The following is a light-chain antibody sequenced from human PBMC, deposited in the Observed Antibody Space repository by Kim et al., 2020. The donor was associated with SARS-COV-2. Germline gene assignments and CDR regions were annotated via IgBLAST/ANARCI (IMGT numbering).Light chain of an antibody. J-gene: IGLJ1*01. CDR2: DVS. V-gene: IGLV2-11*01. Sequence: QSALTQPRSVSGSPGQSVIISFTGISSGVGGYNYVSWYQQHPDKAPKLMIYDVSKRPSGVPQRFSGSKSDNTASLTISGLQAEDEADYYCCSYADRSYVFGTGTKVTVL. CDR1: SSGVGGYNY. CDR3: CSYADRSYV.